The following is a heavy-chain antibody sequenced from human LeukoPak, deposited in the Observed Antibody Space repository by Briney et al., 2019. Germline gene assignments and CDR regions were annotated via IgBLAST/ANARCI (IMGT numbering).Heavy chain of an antibody. Sequence: PSGTLSLTCAVSGGSISSSNWWSWIRQPAGKGLEWIGRIYTSGSTTYNPSLKSRVTMSVDTSKNQFSLKLSSVTAADTAVYYCTRDTGTTGEVKFDPWGHGTLVTVSS. CDR3: TRDTGTTGEVKFDP. CDR2: IYTSGST. V-gene: IGHV4-4*07. J-gene: IGHJ5*02. CDR1: GGSISSSNW. D-gene: IGHD4-17*01.